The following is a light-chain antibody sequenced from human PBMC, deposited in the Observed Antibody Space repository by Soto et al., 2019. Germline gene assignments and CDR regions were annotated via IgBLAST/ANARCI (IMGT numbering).Light chain of an antibody. J-gene: IGKJ3*01. V-gene: IGKV3-11*01. Sequence: EILLTQSPATLFLSPGERATLSRRASQSVSSYLAWYQQKPGQAPRLLIYDASNRATGIPARFSGSGSGTDFTLTISSLEPEDFAVYYCQQRSNWPPAFGPGTKVDIK. CDR3: QQRSNWPPA. CDR1: QSVSSY. CDR2: DAS.